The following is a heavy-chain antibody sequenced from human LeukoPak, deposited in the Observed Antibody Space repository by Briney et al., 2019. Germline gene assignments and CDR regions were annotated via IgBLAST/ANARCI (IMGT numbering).Heavy chain of an antibody. V-gene: IGHV6-1*01. J-gene: IGHJ4*02. CDR3: VRVGSRGTWDGPGYYIDF. D-gene: IGHD2-2*01. CDR2: TYYRSKWYY. Sequence: SQTLSLTCAISGDSVSSKRAGWYWIRQSPSRGLEWLGRTYYRSKWYYDYALSVKSRMTINPDTSKNQISLQLNSVTPEDKAVYYCVRVGSRGTWDGPGYYIDFWGQGTLVTVSS. CDR1: GDSVSSKRAG.